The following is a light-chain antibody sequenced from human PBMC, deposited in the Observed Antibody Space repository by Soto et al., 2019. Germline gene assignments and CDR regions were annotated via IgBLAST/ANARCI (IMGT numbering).Light chain of an antibody. Sequence: QSVLTQPPSVSGAPGQRVTISCTGSSSKIGAGYAVHWYQHLPGTAPRLLIYVNTNRASGAPDRFSGSKSGTSAPLAIAGLQAEDEADYYCQSYDISLSGYVLGTGTKVTVL. CDR2: VNT. V-gene: IGLV1-40*01. CDR1: SSKIGAGYA. CDR3: QSYDISLSGYV. J-gene: IGLJ1*01.